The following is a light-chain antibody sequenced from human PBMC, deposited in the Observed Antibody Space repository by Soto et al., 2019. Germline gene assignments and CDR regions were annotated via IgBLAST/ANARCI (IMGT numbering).Light chain of an antibody. CDR1: QSISNY. CDR2: AAS. CDR3: HQSYNTPLT. Sequence: DIQMTQAPSSLSASVGDRVTITCRASQSISNYLNWYQQKPGKAPKLLIYAASSLQSGVPSRFSGSGSGTEFTLSISSLQPEDFATYYCHQSYNTPLTFGGETKVEIK. J-gene: IGKJ4*01. V-gene: IGKV1-39*01.